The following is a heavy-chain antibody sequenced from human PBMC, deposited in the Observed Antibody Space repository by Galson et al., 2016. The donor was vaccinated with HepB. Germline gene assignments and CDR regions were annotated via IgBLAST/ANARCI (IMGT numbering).Heavy chain of an antibody. V-gene: IGHV3-53*01. CDR2: IYSGGTT. CDR3: ARGHYDILTGYYGALDY. Sequence: SLRLSCAASGFIVSSNYMSWVRQAPGKGLEWVSVIYSGGTTYYADSVKGRFTISRDNSKNTLYLQLNSLRAEDTAVYYCARGHYDILTGYYGALDYWGQGTLVTVSS. J-gene: IGHJ4*02. D-gene: IGHD3-9*01. CDR1: GFIVSSNY.